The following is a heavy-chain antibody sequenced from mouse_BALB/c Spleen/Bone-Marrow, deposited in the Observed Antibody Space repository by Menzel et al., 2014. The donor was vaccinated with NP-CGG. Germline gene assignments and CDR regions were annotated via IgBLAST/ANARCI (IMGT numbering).Heavy chain of an antibody. CDR2: ISSGSSTI. CDR3: ASRAY. Sequence: VHVKQSGGGLVQPGGSRKLSCAASGFTFSSFGMHWVRQAPEKGLEWVAYISSGSSTIYYADTVKGRFTISRDNPKNTLFLQMTSLRSEDTAMYYCASRAYWGQGTLVTVSA. V-gene: IGHV5-17*02. J-gene: IGHJ3*01. CDR1: GFTFSSFG.